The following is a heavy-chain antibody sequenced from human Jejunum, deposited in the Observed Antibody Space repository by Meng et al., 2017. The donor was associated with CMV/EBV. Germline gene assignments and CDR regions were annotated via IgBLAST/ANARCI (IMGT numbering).Heavy chain of an antibody. CDR1: ADSSDRNSYY. Sequence: PLTGAGPGLVKPSETLSLTCTVSADSSDRNSYYWGWIRQPPGMGLEWIATISPSGTTYYNPSLRSRVTTSLYTPRKQFSLRLSSVTAADTAVYYCARDIAIDCFYSWGKGILVTVSS. CDR3: ARDIAIDCFYS. D-gene: IGHD3-22*01. J-gene: IGHJ4*02. V-gene: IGHV4-39*07. CDR2: ISPSGTT.